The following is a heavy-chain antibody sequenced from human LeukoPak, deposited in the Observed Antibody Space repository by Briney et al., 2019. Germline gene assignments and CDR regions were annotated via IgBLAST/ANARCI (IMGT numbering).Heavy chain of an antibody. J-gene: IGHJ4*02. CDR1: GFTFSSYA. CDR2: ISYDGSNK. V-gene: IGHV3-30-3*01. Sequence: GGSLRLSCAASGFTFSSYAMHWVRQAPGKGLEWVAVISYDGSNKYYADSVKGRFTISRDNSKNTLYLQMNSLRAEDTAVYYCARDGPLYGSGSYYDWGQGTLVTVSS. CDR3: ARDGPLYGSGSYYD. D-gene: IGHD3-10*01.